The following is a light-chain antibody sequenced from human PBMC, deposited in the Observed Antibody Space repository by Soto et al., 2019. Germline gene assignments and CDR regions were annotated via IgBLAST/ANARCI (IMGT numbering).Light chain of an antibody. CDR1: RSISDC. CDR3: QQSHSSPLT. V-gene: IGKV1-39*01. Sequence: IQMTQSPPSLSATVGDRVTITCRASRSISDCLNWYKQTQGEAPELLIYAASTLQSGVPSRFSGSGSGTDFTLPISSLQPEDSEAYYCQQSHSSPLTFGGGTKVDIK. CDR2: AAS. J-gene: IGKJ4*01.